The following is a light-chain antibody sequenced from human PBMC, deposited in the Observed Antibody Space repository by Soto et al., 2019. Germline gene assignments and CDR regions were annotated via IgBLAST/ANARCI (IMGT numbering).Light chain of an antibody. J-gene: IGLJ2*01. CDR3: AAWDDSLNGVV. CDR2: SNN. CDR1: SSNIGSYT. Sequence: QPVLTQPPSASGTPGQRVTISCSGSSSNIGSYTVNWYQQLPGTAPKPLIYSNNQRPSGVPDRFSGSKSGTSASLAISELQSEDEADYYCAAWDDSLNGVVFGGGTKLTVL. V-gene: IGLV1-44*01.